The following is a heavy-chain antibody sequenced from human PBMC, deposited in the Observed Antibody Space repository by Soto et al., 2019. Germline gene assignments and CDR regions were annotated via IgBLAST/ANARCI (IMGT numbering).Heavy chain of an antibody. CDR1: GGSVSDKTYY. CDR2: VYYSGTT. Sequence: PSETLSLTLSLSGGSVSDKTYYWSWIRQPPGKRLEWIGYVYYSGTTNYNPSLKSRVTISVDLSKNRFSLRLSSVTTADTALYYCARTTAVPNTLRSRYFFDYWGQGTLVTVSS. V-gene: IGHV4-61*01. CDR3: ARTTAVPNTLRSRYFFDY. D-gene: IGHD4-17*01. J-gene: IGHJ4*02.